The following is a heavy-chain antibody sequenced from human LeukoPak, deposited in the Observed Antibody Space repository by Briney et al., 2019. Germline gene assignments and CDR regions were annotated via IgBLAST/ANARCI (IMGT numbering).Heavy chain of an antibody. D-gene: IGHD1-1*01. Sequence: ASVNVSCKSSGYTFTNYGISWVRQAPGQGLEWVGWINGYNGNTNYSQTLQGRVTMTTYTSTNTAYMELRSLRSDDTAMYYCTRVPELPDYWGQGTLVTVSS. J-gene: IGHJ4*02. CDR3: TRVPELPDY. V-gene: IGHV1-18*01. CDR2: INGYNGNT. CDR1: GYTFTNYG.